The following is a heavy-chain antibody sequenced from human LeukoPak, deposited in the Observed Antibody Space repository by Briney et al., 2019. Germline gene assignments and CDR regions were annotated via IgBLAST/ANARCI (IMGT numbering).Heavy chain of an antibody. CDR2: INHSGST. D-gene: IGHD2-8*01. Sequence: GSLRLSCEASGFTFSSYAMSWVRQPPGKGLEWIGEINHSGSTNYNPSLKSRVTISVDTSKNQFSLKLSSVTAADTAVYYCARREGRGVYYFDYWGQGTLVTVSS. CDR3: ARREGRGVYYFDY. J-gene: IGHJ4*02. CDR1: GFTFSSYA. V-gene: IGHV4-34*01.